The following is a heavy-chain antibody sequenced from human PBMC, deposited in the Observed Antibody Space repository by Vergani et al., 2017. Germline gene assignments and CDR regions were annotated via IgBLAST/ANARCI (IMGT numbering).Heavy chain of an antibody. CDR1: GYTFSTYG. V-gene: IGHV1-18*01. J-gene: IGHJ6*02. CDR2: ISAYNGNT. D-gene: IGHD2-21*02. CDR3: AREEICVVMTAMCYGLDV. Sequence: QVQLVQSGAEVKKPGASVKVSCKASGYTFSTYGISWVRQAPGQGLEWMGWISAYNGNTNYPEKFQGRLTMTTDTSTRTAYMELRSLRSDDTAVYYCAREEICVVMTAMCYGLDVWGQGTTVTVSS.